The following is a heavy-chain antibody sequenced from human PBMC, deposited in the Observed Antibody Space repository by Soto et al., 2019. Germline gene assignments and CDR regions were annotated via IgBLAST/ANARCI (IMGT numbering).Heavy chain of an antibody. D-gene: IGHD6-13*01. CDR1: GFTFSSYA. J-gene: IGHJ4*02. Sequence: QVQLVESGGGVVQPGRSLRLSCAASGFTFSSYAMHWVRQAPGKGLEWVAVISYDGSNKYYADSVKGRFTISRDNSKNKLYLQMNSLRAEGTAVYYCARGNGSSSDYWGQGTLVTVSS. CDR3: ARGNGSSSDY. CDR2: ISYDGSNK. V-gene: IGHV3-30-3*01.